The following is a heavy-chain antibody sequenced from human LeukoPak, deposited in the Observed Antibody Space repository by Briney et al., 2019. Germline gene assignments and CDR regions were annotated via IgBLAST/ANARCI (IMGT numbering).Heavy chain of an antibody. CDR2: ISYDGSNK. V-gene: IGHV3-30*18. Sequence: GGSLRLSCAASGFTFSSYGMHWVRQAPGKGLEWVAVISYDGSNKYYADSVKGRFTTSRDNSENTLYLQMNSLRAEDTAVYYCAKENCSSTSCYLDGYSSSWVYWGQGTLVTVSS. CDR3: AKENCSSTSCYLDGYSSSWVY. J-gene: IGHJ4*02. CDR1: GFTFSSYG. D-gene: IGHD2-2*01.